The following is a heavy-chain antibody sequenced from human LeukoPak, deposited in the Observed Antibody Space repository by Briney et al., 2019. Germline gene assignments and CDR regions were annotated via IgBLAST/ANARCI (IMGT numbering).Heavy chain of an antibody. CDR1: GYTFTGYY. D-gene: IGHD5-12*01. J-gene: IGHJ5*02. CDR2: INPNSGGT. CDR3: AREDGGYDCQYECWFDP. V-gene: IGHV1-2*02. Sequence: GASVKVSCTASGYTFTGYYMHWVRQAPGQGLEWMGWINPNSGGTNYAQKFQGRVTMTRDTSISTAYMELSRLRSDDTAVYYCAREDGGYDCQYECWFDPWGQGTLVTVSS.